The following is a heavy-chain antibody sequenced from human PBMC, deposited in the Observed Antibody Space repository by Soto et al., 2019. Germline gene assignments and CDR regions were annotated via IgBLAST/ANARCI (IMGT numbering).Heavy chain of an antibody. CDR1: GGPFSAYY. D-gene: IGHD1-26*01. CDR3: ARVRWDQPWVFDY. J-gene: IGHJ4*02. CDR2: INHSGST. V-gene: IGHV4-34*01. Sequence: QVQLQQWGAGVLKPSETLSLTCAVYGGPFSAYYWSWIRQPPGKGLEWIGEINHSGSTNYNPSLKSRVTISVDTSKNQFSLKLTSVTAADTAVYYCARVRWDQPWVFDYWGQGTLVTVSS.